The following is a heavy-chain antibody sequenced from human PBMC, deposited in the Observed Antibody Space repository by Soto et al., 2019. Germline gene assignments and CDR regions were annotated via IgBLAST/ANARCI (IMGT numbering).Heavy chain of an antibody. V-gene: IGHV1-18*01. CDR3: ARDRGGYYYDISGYYFEAPNSDY. D-gene: IGHD3-22*01. J-gene: IGHJ4*02. CDR2: ISAYNGNT. CDR1: GYTFTSYG. Sequence: QVQLVQSGAEVKKPGASVKVSCKASGYTFTSYGISWVRQAPGQGLEWMGWISAYNGNTNYAQKLQGRVTMTTDTPTSPSYMELRSLRSDDTAVYYCARDRGGYYYDISGYYFEAPNSDYWGQGTLVTVSS.